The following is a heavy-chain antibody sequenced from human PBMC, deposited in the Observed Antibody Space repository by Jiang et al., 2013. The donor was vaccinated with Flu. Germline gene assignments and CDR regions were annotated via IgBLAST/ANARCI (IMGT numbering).Heavy chain of an antibody. D-gene: IGHD5-18*01. V-gene: IGHV1-2*02. CDR1: GYTFTDYY. CDR3: ARDVADTSSSVWFDP. CDR2: INPNGGDT. Sequence: GAEVKKPGASVKVSCKASGYTFTDYYMNWVRQAPGQRLEWMGWINPNGGDTNYAQKFEGRVTMTRDTPISTAYMELSRLTSDDTAVYYCARDVADTSSSVWFDPVGPGNPGHRLL. J-gene: IGHJ5*02.